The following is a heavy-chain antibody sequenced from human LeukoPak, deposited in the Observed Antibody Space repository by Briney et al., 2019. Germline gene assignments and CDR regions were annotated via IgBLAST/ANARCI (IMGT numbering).Heavy chain of an antibody. V-gene: IGHV3-21*01. CDR1: GFTFSSYS. CDR3: ASLGIAAAGRDYSDY. CDR2: ISSSSSYI. Sequence: PGGSLRLSCAASGFTFSSYSMNWVRQAPGKGLEWVSSISSSSSYIYYADSVKGRFTISRDNAKNSLYLQMNSLRAEDTAVYYCASLGIAAAGRDYSDYWGQGTLVTVSS. D-gene: IGHD6-13*01. J-gene: IGHJ4*02.